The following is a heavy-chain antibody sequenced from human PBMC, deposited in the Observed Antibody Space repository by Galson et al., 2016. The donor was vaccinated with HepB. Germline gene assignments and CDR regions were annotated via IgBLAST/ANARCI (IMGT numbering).Heavy chain of an antibody. CDR3: ACRVGGNCGGDCYSGAFDI. Sequence: QSGAEVTKPGESLRISCKGSGYSFTSYWIGWVRQMPGKGLEWMGIIYPGDSDTRYSPSFQGQVTISADKSISTAYLQWSSLKASDTAMYYCACRVGGNCGGDCYSGAFDIWGQGTMVTVSS. D-gene: IGHD2-21*02. CDR2: IYPGDSDT. CDR1: GYSFTSYW. J-gene: IGHJ3*02. V-gene: IGHV5-51*01.